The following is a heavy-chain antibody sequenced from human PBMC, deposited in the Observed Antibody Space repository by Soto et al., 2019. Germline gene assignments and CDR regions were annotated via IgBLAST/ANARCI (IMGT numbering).Heavy chain of an antibody. Sequence: QVQLVQSGAEVKKPGSSVKVSCKASGGTFSSYAISWVRQAPGQGLEWMGGIIPIFGTANYAQKFQGRVTITADESTSTAYMELSSLRSGDTAVYYCASEYYDSSGYYSKPNYYYYYGMDVWGQGTTVTVSS. J-gene: IGHJ6*02. CDR2: IIPIFGTA. CDR3: ASEYYDSSGYYSKPNYYYYYGMDV. V-gene: IGHV1-69*01. CDR1: GGTFSSYA. D-gene: IGHD3-22*01.